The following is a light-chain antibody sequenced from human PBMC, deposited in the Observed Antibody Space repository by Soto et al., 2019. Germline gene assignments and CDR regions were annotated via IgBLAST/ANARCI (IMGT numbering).Light chain of an antibody. J-gene: IGKJ1*01. CDR1: HSVGTK. CDR3: QQYNNWQT. Sequence: EIVLTQSPATLSESPGETATLSCRASHSVGTKLAWYQQRPGQAPRLLISDASTRATSISARFSGSGSVTQFTLTISSLQSEDFAVYYCQQYNNWQTFGQGTKVDI. CDR2: DAS. V-gene: IGKV3-15*01.